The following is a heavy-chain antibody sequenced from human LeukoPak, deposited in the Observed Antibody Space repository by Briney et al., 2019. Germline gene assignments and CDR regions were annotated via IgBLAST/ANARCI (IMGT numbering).Heavy chain of an antibody. D-gene: IGHD3-3*01. CDR3: ARCPKRLRFLEWLDWFDP. Sequence: ASVKVSCKASGYTFTSYDINWVRQATGQGLEWMGWMNPNSGNTGYAQKFQGRVTITRNTSISTAYMELSSLRSEDTAVYYCARCPKRLRFLEWLDWFDPWGQGTLVTVSS. CDR2: MNPNSGNT. V-gene: IGHV1-8*03. J-gene: IGHJ5*02. CDR1: GYTFTSYD.